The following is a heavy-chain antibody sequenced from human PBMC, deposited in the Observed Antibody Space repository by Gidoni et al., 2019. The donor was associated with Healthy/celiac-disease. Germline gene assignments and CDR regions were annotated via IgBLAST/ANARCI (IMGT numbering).Heavy chain of an antibody. J-gene: IGHJ3*02. Sequence: QVQLQESGPGLVKPSGTLSLTCAVSGGSIRSSNWWSWVRQPPGKGLEWIGEIYHSGSTNYNPSLKSRVTISVDKSKNQFSLKLSSVTAADTAVYYCAREIRGTTVVTSDAFDIWGQGTMVTVSS. CDR1: GGSIRSSNW. CDR3: AREIRGTTVVTSDAFDI. D-gene: IGHD4-17*01. CDR2: IYHSGST. V-gene: IGHV4-4*02.